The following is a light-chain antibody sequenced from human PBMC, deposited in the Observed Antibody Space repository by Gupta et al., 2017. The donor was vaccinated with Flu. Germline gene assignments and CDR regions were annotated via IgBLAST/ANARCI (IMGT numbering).Light chain of an antibody. V-gene: IGLV8-61*01. CDR3: VLFKGSGSNWV. CDR2: STN. Sequence: VTLTCGLSSGSVSSNYYPSWYQQTPGQAPRMLIYSTNTRSSGVPDRFSGSILGNTAALTITGAQADDESEYYCVLFKGSGSNWVFGGGTKLTVL. J-gene: IGLJ3*02. CDR1: SGSVSSNYY.